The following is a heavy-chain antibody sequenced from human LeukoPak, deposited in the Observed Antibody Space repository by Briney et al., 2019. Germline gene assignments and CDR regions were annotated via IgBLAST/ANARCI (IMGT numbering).Heavy chain of an antibody. CDR3: ARAGGIAVAGRFDY. J-gene: IGHJ4*02. CDR1: GFTFSDYA. CDR2: ISYHGSNK. Sequence: GRSLRLSCAASGFTFSDYAMNWVRQAPGKGLEWVAVISYHGSNKYYADSVKGRFTISRDNSKNTQYLQMNSLRAEDTAVYYCARAGGIAVAGRFDYWGQGTLVTVSP. D-gene: IGHD6-19*01. V-gene: IGHV3-30-3*01.